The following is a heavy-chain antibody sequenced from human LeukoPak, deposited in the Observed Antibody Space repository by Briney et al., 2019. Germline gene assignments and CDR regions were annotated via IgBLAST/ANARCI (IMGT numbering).Heavy chain of an antibody. CDR3: ARRDYYDSSGYCPNFDY. J-gene: IGHJ4*02. V-gene: IGHV4-34*01. D-gene: IGHD3-22*01. Sequence: MASETLSLTCAVYGGSFSGYYWSWIRQPPGKGLEWIGEINHSGSTNYNPSLKSRVTISVDTSKNQFSLKLSSVTAADTAVYYCARRDYYDSSGYCPNFDYWGQGTLVTVSS. CDR1: GGSFSGYY. CDR2: INHSGST.